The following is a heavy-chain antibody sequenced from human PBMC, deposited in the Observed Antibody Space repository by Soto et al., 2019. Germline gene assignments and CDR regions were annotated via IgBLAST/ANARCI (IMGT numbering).Heavy chain of an antibody. CDR2: ISGSGGST. V-gene: IGHV3-23*01. J-gene: IGHJ6*02. CDR1: GFTFSSYA. CDR3: ATHPDGDVLLWFGESRGRYYGMDV. D-gene: IGHD3-10*01. Sequence: GGSLRLSCAASGFTFSSYAMSWVRQAPGKGLEWVSAISGSGGSTYYADSVKGRFTISRDNSKNTLYLQMNSLRAEDTAVYHCATHPDGDVLLWFGESRGRYYGMDVWGQGTTVTVSS.